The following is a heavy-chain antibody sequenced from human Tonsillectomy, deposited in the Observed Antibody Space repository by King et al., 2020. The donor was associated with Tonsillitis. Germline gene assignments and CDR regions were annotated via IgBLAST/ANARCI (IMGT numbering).Heavy chain of an antibody. Sequence: VQLVESGAEVKKPGASVKVSCTTSGYTFTTYYIHWVRQAPGQGLEWMGVIKPSDGFTSYAQKFQGRDTMARDTSTSTLYMDLSSLRSEDTALYYGAGEYCGGGSCPLFDYGGQGTLVTVSS. V-gene: IGHV1-46*01. CDR1: GYTFTTYY. D-gene: IGHD2-15*01. CDR3: AGEYCGGGSCPLFDY. CDR2: IKPSDGFT. J-gene: IGHJ4*02.